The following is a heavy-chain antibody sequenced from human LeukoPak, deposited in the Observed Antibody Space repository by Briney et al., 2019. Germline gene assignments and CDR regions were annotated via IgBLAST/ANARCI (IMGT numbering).Heavy chain of an antibody. D-gene: IGHD5-18*01. V-gene: IGHV1-69*04. Sequence: SVKVSCKTSGGTFSSSAITWVRQAPGQGLEWMGRIIPVLNITRYTLKFQGRVTITADTSTSTVYMELSSLRSEETAVYYCARDQGLTAPPPYGLDVWGQGTTVIVSS. CDR3: ARDQGLTAPPPYGLDV. CDR1: GGTFSSSA. J-gene: IGHJ6*02. CDR2: IIPVLNIT.